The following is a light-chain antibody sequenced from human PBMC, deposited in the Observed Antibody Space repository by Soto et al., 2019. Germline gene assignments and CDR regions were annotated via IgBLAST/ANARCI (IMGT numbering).Light chain of an antibody. J-gene: IGLJ1*01. CDR3: SSFAGGNIYV. CDR1: SSDVGAYNY. CDR2: DVT. Sequence: QSVLTQPPSASGSPGQSVTISCTGTSSDVGAYNYVSWHQQHPGKAPKLIIYDVTKRPSGVPDRFSGSKSGYTASLTVSGLQAEDEADYYCSSFAGGNIYVFGTGTKVTVL. V-gene: IGLV2-8*01.